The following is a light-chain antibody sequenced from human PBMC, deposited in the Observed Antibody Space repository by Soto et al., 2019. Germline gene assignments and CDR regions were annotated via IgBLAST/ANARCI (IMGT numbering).Light chain of an antibody. J-gene: IGKJ1*01. Sequence: LTPTACTLSLYPRERATLSCRASQTVRNNYLAWYQQKPGQAPRLLMYDASSRATGIPDRFSGGGSGTDFTLTISCLQPEDFAVYYCERYGRSPWTVAQGTKVDIK. V-gene: IGKV3-20*01. CDR2: DAS. CDR1: QTVRNNY. CDR3: ERYGRSPWT.